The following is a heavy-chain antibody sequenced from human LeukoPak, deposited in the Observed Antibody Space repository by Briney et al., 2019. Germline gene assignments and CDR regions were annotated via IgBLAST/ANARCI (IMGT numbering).Heavy chain of an antibody. CDR2: IYSSGST. CDR1: GGSISSGSYY. D-gene: IGHD3-10*01. V-gene: IGHV4-61*02. Sequence: SETLSLTCTVSGGSISSGSYYWNWIRQPAGKGLEWIGRIYSSGSTNYNPSLKSRVTISVDTSKNQFFLKLNSVTAADTAVYYCAREGLNMVRGVIPKEAWGWFDPWGQGTLVTVSS. CDR3: AREGLNMVRGVIPKEAWGWFDP. J-gene: IGHJ5*02.